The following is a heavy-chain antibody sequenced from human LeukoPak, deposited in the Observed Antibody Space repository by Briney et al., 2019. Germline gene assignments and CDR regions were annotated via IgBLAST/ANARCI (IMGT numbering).Heavy chain of an antibody. CDR2: IYSGQNT. J-gene: IGHJ4*02. CDR3: AKDVAANWKEGLDY. V-gene: IGHV3-66*02. D-gene: IGHD1-1*01. CDR1: GFTVSSDF. Sequence: PGGSLRLSCAASGFTVSSDFMSWVRQAPGKGLEWVSVIYSGQNTYYADSVKGRFTISRDNSKNTVYLQMNRLRVEDTAVYYCAKDVAANWKEGLDYWGQGTLVTVSS.